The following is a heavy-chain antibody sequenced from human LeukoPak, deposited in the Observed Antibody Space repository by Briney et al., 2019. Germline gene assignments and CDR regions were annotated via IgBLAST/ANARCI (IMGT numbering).Heavy chain of an antibody. CDR3: ARDRGKDYFDS. CDR2: VRNDGSGT. J-gene: IGHJ4*02. Sequence: GGSLRLSCTTSGLTFTSHGFHWLRQVVGKRLEWVAFVRNDGSGTYHANSVKGRFSISRDDSKNTLYLQMNSLRPEDTAIYYCARDRGKDYFDSWGQGTQVTVSS. CDR1: GLTFTSHG. D-gene: IGHD4-23*01. V-gene: IGHV3-30*02.